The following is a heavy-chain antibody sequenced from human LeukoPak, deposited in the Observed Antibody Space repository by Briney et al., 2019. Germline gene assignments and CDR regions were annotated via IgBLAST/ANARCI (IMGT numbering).Heavy chain of an antibody. D-gene: IGHD1-14*01. CDR3: ARVTSRLGWFDP. Sequence: TSETLSLTCTVSGYSISSGYYWGWIRQPPGKGLEWIGSIYHSGSTYYKPSLKSRVTISVDTSKNQFSLKLRSVTAADTAVYYCARVTSRLGWFDPWGQGTLVTVSS. CDR1: GYSISSGYY. V-gene: IGHV4-38-2*02. CDR2: IYHSGST. J-gene: IGHJ5*02.